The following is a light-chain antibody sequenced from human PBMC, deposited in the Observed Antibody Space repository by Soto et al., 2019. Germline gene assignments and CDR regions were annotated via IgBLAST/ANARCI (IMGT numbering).Light chain of an antibody. CDR2: DVS. Sequence: PGQSITISCTGTSSDVGGYNYVSWYQQHPGKAPKLMIYDVSNRPSGVSNRFSGSKSGNTASLTISGLQAEDEADYYCSSYTSSSTYVFGTGTKVTFL. CDR1: SSDVGGYNY. CDR3: SSYTSSSTYV. J-gene: IGLJ1*01. V-gene: IGLV2-14*04.